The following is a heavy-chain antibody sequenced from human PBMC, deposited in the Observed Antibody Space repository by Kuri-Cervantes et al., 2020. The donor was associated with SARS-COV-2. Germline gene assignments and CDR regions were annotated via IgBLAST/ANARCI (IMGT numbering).Heavy chain of an antibody. CDR3: ASRFWSGYYQPYYYYGMDV. V-gene: IGHV3-30*02. CDR1: GFTFSSYG. CDR2: IWYDGSNK. J-gene: IGHJ6*02. Sequence: GESLKISCAASGFTFSSYGMHWVRQAPGKGLEWVAVIWYDGSNKYYADSVKGRFTISRDNSKNTLYLQMNSLRAKDTAVYYCASRFWSGYYQPYYYYGMDVWGQGTTVTVSS. D-gene: IGHD3-3*01.